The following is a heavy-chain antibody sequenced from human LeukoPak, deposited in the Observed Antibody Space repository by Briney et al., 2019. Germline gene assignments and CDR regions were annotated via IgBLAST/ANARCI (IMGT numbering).Heavy chain of an antibody. J-gene: IGHJ4*02. V-gene: IGHV1-2*02. Sequence: ASVKVSCKTSGYTFTDYYPHWVRQAPGQGLEWVGWIHPNTGATHYAQKFQCRLTMTRGTSISTVYMELTRLRSDDTAVYYCARDMGRYSGYDYDYWGQGTLVTASS. CDR2: IHPNTGAT. CDR1: GYTFTDYY. CDR3: ARDMGRYSGYDYDY. D-gene: IGHD5-12*01.